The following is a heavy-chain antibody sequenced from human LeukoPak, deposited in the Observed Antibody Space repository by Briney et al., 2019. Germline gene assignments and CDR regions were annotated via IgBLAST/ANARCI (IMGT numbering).Heavy chain of an antibody. J-gene: IGHJ4*02. CDR3: ARDGGHSTDFDY. V-gene: IGHV3-7*01. Sequence: TGGSLRLSCAPSGFMFSRHWMSWVRQAPGKGPEWVANIKQDGSERYYVDSVKGRFTISRDNAKNSLYLQMNSLRAEDTAVYYRARDGGHSTDFDYWGQGTLVTVSS. CDR1: GFMFSRHW. CDR2: IKQDGSER. D-gene: IGHD2/OR15-2a*01.